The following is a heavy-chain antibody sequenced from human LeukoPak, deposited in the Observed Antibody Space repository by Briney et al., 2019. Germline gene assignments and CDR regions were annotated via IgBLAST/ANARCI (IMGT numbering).Heavy chain of an antibody. J-gene: IGHJ4*02. D-gene: IGHD5-18*01. V-gene: IGHV3-21*01. CDR3: ARAWDTAILGFDY. CDR2: ISSSSSYI. Sequence: PGGSLRLSCAASGLTFTNNAMNWVRQAPGKGLEWVSSISSSSSYIYYADSVKGRFTISRDNAKNSLYLQMNSLRAEDTAVYYCARAWDTAILGFDYWGQGTLVTVSS. CDR1: GLTFTNNA.